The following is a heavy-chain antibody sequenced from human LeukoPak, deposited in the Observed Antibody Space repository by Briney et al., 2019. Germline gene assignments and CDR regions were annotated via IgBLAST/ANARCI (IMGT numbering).Heavy chain of an antibody. CDR2: ISGSGGRT. CDR3: ARDPARTYYYDSSDSTGFDY. J-gene: IGHJ4*02. CDR1: GFTFSSYA. V-gene: IGHV3-23*01. D-gene: IGHD3-22*01. Sequence: GGSLRLSCAASGFTFSSYAMSWVRQAPGKGLEWVSAISGSGGRTYYADSVKGRFTISRDNAKNSLYLQMNSLRAEDTAVYYCARDPARTYYYDSSDSTGFDYWGQGTLVTVSS.